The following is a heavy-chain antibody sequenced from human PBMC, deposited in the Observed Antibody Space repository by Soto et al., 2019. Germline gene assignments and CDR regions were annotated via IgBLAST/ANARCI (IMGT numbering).Heavy chain of an antibody. Sequence: GGSLRLSCAASGFTFSSYGMHWVRQAPGKGLEWVAVIWYDGSNKYYADSVKGRFTISRDNSKNTLYLQMNSLRAEDTAVYYCARDYGIAVAGPSYYSDYWGQGTLVTVSS. CDR3: ARDYGIAVAGPSYYSDY. V-gene: IGHV3-33*01. CDR1: GFTFSSYG. J-gene: IGHJ4*02. CDR2: IWYDGSNK. D-gene: IGHD6-19*01.